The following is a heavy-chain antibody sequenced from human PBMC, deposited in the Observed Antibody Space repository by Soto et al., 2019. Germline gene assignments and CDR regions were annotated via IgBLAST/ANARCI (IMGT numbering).Heavy chain of an antibody. D-gene: IGHD1-1*01. V-gene: IGHV3-48*02. CDR2: ISSSSSTI. CDR3: ASELAALTWVDL. J-gene: IGHJ5*02. Sequence: EVQLVESGGGLVQPGGSLRLSCAASGFTFSSYSMNWVRQAPGKGLEWVSYISSSSSTIYYADSVKGRFTISRDDAKNSLYLQMNSLRDEDTAVDYCASELAALTWVDLWGQGTLVTVSS. CDR1: GFTFSSYS.